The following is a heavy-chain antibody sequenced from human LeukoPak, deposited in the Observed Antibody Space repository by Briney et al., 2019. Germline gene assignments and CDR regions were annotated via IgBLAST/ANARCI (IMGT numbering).Heavy chain of an antibody. D-gene: IGHD6-13*01. V-gene: IGHV1-69*13. CDR2: IIPIFGTA. J-gene: IGHJ4*02. CDR1: GGTFSSYA. Sequence: ASVKASRKASGGTFSSYAISWVRQAPGQGLEWMGGIIPIFGTANYAQKFQGRVTITADESTSTAYMELSSLRSEDTAVYYCARDSGYSSSWEFDYWGQGTLVTVSS. CDR3: ARDSGYSSSWEFDY.